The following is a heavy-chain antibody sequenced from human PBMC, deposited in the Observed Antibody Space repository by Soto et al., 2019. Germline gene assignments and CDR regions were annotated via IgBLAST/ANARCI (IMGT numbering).Heavy chain of an antibody. CDR3: AKLFRYFYYSSGFDF. CDR2: ISYDGSNK. D-gene: IGHD3-22*01. Sequence: QRLSCAASGFTFRSYGMHWVRQAPGKGLEWVAVISYDGSNKYYADSVMGRFTISRDNSKNTLYLQMNSLRAEDTAVYYCAKLFRYFYYSSGFDFWGQGTLVTVSS. CDR1: GFTFRSYG. J-gene: IGHJ4*02. V-gene: IGHV3-30*18.